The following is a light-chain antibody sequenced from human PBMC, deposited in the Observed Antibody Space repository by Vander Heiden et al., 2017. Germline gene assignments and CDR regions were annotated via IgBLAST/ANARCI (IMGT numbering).Light chain of an antibody. J-gene: IGKJ5*01. CDR2: DAS. CDR1: QSVSSY. Sequence: EIVLTQSPATLSLSPGERATLPCRASQSVSSYLDWYQQKPGQAPRLLIYDASNRATGIPARFSGSGSGTDFTLTISSLEPEDFAVYYCQQRSNWPPITFGQGTRLEIK. CDR3: QQRSNWPPIT. V-gene: IGKV3-11*01.